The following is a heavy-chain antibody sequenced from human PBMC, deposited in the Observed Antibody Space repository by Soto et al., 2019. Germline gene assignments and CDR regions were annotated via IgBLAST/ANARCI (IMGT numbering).Heavy chain of an antibody. CDR2: IYWNDDN. CDR3: AHRHELGSFDI. D-gene: IGHD1-26*01. CDR1: GFSLSTRAVG. J-gene: IGHJ3*02. Sequence: QITLKESGPTLVKPTQTLTLTCTFSGFSLSTRAVGVGWIRQPPGKALGWLALIYWNDDNRYSPSLKNRLTITKDTSKNHVVLTMTNMDPVDTDTYYCAHRHELGSFDIWGQGTKVTVSS. V-gene: IGHV2-5*01.